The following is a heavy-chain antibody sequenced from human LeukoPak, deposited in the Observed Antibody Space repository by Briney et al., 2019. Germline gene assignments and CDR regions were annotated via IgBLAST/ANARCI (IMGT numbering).Heavy chain of an antibody. D-gene: IGHD6-13*01. CDR3: ARDSGIAAAGSSPFDY. CDR2: IIPIFGIA. CDR1: GGTFSSYA. J-gene: IGHJ4*02. V-gene: IGHV1-69*04. Sequence: SVKVSCKASGGTFSSYAISWVRQAPGQGLEWMGRIIPIFGIANYAQKFQGRVTITADKSTSTAYMEPSSLRSEDTAVYYCARDSGIAAAGSSPFDYWGQGTLVTVSS.